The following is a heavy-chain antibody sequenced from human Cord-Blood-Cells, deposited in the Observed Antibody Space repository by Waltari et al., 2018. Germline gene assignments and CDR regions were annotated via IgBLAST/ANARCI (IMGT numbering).Heavy chain of an antibody. D-gene: IGHD6-6*01. J-gene: IGHJ4*02. CDR2: FDPEDGET. V-gene: IGHV1-24*01. Sequence: QVQLVQSGAEVKKPGPSVKVSCKVSGYTTTDLSMNLVRQAPGKGLEWMGGFDPEDGETIYAQKFQGRVTMTEDTSTDTAYMELSSLRSEDTAVYYCATESPRYSSSPTDYWGQGTLVTVSS. CDR1: GYTTTDLS. CDR3: ATESPRYSSSPTDY.